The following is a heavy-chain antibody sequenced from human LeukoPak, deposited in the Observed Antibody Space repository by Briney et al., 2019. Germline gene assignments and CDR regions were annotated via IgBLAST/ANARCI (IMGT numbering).Heavy chain of an antibody. D-gene: IGHD3-10*01. Sequence: SETLSLTCTVSGGSISISNYYWAWIRQSPGKGLEWIGSIYYTGTTYYNPSLKSRVTILVDTSKNQFSLKLNSVTAADTAVYYCARSHGSGSYYNLNDYWGQGTLVTVSS. CDR1: GGSISISNYY. CDR3: ARSHGSGSYYNLNDY. V-gene: IGHV4-39*07. CDR2: IYYTGTT. J-gene: IGHJ4*02.